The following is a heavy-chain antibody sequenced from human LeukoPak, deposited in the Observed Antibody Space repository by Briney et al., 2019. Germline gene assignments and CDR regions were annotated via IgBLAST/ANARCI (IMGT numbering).Heavy chain of an antibody. CDR1: GDSISSGGYY. V-gene: IGHV4-30-2*01. Sequence: SETLSLTCTVSGDSISSGGYYLSWIRQTPGKAPEWIGCIHPSGTTHYSLSLKSRVSMSVDRSKNQFSLKVTSVTAADTAVYHCARGPDTAKTGTWGHGILVTVSS. J-gene: IGHJ4*01. CDR2: IHPSGTT. D-gene: IGHD5-18*01. CDR3: ARGPDTAKTGT.